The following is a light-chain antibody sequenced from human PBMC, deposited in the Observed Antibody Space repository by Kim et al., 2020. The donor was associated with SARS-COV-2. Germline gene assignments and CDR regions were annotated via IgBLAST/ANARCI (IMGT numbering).Light chain of an antibody. V-gene: IGLV1-44*01. CDR2: SND. CDR3: ATWDDSLSGRV. Sequence: ELTQPPSASGTPGQRVTISCSGSSSNIGSNSVNWYQQLPGTAPKLLIYSNDQRPSGVPARFFGSKSGTSASLAISGLQSEDEADYYCATWDDSLSGRVFGGGTQLTVL. CDR1: SSNIGSNS. J-gene: IGLJ3*02.